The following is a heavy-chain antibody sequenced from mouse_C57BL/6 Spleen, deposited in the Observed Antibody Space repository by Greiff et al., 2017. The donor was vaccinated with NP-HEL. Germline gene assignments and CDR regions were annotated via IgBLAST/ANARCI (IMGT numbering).Heavy chain of an antibody. D-gene: IGHD2-5*01. CDR1: GYTFTSYW. J-gene: IGHJ4*01. CDR3: ARSRAYYSNYVMDY. V-gene: IGHV1-52*01. Sequence: QVQLKQPGAELVRPGSSVKLSCKASGYTFTSYWMHWVKQRPIQGLEWIGNIDPSDSETHYNQKFKDKATLTVDKSSSTAYMQLSSLTSEDSAVYYCARSRAYYSNYVMDYWGQGTSVTVSS. CDR2: IDPSDSET.